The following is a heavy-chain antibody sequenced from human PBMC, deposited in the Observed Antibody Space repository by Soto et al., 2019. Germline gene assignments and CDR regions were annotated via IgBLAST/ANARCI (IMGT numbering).Heavy chain of an antibody. Sequence: QLQLQESGPGLVKPSETLSLTCTVSGGSISSSSYYWGWIRQPPGKGLEWIGSIYYSGSTYYNPSLKIRVTISVDTSKHQFSLRLSSVTAADTAVYYCARCGKGKSQRKNTLGSFDYWGQGTLVTVSS. V-gene: IGHV4-39*01. CDR1: GGSISSSSYY. CDR2: IYYSGST. J-gene: IGHJ4*02. D-gene: IGHD2-15*01. CDR3: ARCGKGKSQRKNTLGSFDY.